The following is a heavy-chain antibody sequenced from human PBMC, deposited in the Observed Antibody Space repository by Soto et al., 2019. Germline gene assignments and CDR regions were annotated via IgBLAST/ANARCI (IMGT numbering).Heavy chain of an antibody. V-gene: IGHV4-30-4*01. CDR2: SYNHVNT. Sequence: VQLQESGTGLVEPSQTLSLPCTVSCDSISHGFYTCVWIRNPPGKDLEWIGHSYNHVNTYSNPYHKSRVTIPADTSKNQFPLKLSSVSAEYTAVYYCARGQSGYKVDYWGHGTPVTGSS. J-gene: IGHJ4*01. D-gene: IGHD1-1*01. CDR1: CDSISHGFYT. CDR3: ARGQSGYKVDY.